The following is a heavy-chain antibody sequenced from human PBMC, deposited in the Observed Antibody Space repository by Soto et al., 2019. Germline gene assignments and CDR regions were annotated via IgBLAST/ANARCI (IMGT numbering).Heavy chain of an antibody. CDR3: ARATTVTSSFFYYGLDV. V-gene: IGHV4-4*02. J-gene: IGHJ6*02. D-gene: IGHD4-17*01. CDR2: VYRTGST. CDR1: GGSISTSNW. Sequence: SETLSLTCAVSGGSISTSNWWSWVRQPPGKGLEWIGEVYRTGSTNYNPSLESRLTMSLDTSQNQFSLHLTSVIAADSASYFCARATTVTSSFFYYGLDVWGQGTTVXVSS.